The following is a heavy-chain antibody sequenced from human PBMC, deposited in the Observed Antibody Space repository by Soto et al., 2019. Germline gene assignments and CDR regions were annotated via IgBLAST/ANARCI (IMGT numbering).Heavy chain of an antibody. CDR3: ARAVGDHPFDY. CDR1: SGSVSSSNW. J-gene: IGHJ4*02. D-gene: IGHD4-17*01. V-gene: IGHV4-4*02. CDR2: IYHSGST. Sequence: AAETLSLTCAVSSGSVSSSNWWSWVRQPPGKGLEWIGEIYHSGSTNYNPSLKSRVTISVDKSKNQFSLKLSSVTAADTAVYYCARAVGDHPFDYWGQGTLVTVSS.